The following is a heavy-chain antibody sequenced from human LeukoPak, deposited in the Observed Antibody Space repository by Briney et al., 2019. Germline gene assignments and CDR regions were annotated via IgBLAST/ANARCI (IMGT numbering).Heavy chain of an antibody. Sequence: GGSLRLSCAASGFTFSSYWMSWVRQAPGKGLEWVANIKQDGSEKYYVDSVKGRFTISRDNAKNTLYLQMNSLRAEDTAVYYCAKGFDCGSTSCYFMGTYYYYYYGMDVWGQGTTVTVSS. CDR3: AKGFDCGSTSCYFMGTYYYYYYGMDV. D-gene: IGHD2-2*01. V-gene: IGHV3-7*03. CDR2: IKQDGSEK. CDR1: GFTFSSYW. J-gene: IGHJ6*02.